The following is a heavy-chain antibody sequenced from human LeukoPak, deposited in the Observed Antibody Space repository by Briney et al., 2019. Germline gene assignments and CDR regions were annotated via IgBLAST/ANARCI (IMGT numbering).Heavy chain of an antibody. CDR2: INHSGST. CDR1: GGSFSGYY. V-gene: IGHV4-34*01. J-gene: IGHJ4*02. Sequence: SETLSLTCTVYGGSFSGYYWSWIRQPPGKGLEWIGEINHSGSTNYSPSLKSRVTISVDTSKNQFSLKLSSVTAADTAVYYCARGDSTYGSGRFMDYWGQGTLVTVSS. CDR3: ARGDSTYGSGRFMDY. D-gene: IGHD3-10*01.